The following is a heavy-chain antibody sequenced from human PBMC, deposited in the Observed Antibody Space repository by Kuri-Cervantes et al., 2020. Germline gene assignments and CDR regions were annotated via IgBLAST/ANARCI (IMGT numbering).Heavy chain of an antibody. CDR2: IYHSGST. Sequence: SETLSLTCTVSGYSISSGYYWGWIRQPPGKGLEWIGSIYHSGSTYYNPSLKSRVTISVDTSKNQFSLKLSSVTAADTAVYYCARAGSSGGSSFYYFDYWGQGTLVTVSS. CDR3: ARAGSSGGSSFYYFDY. V-gene: IGHV4-38-2*02. CDR1: GYSISSGYY. D-gene: IGHD2-15*01. J-gene: IGHJ4*02.